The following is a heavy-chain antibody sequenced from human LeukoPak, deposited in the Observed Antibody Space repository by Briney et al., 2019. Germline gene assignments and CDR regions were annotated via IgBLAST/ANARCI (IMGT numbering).Heavy chain of an antibody. CDR2: TYHSGST. CDR3: ARGGRLVEYYFDY. CDR1: GYSISSGYY. Sequence: SETLSLTCTVSGYSISSGYYWGWIRQPPGKGLEWIGSTYHSGSTNYNPSLKSRVTISVDTSKNQFSLKLSSVTAADTAVYYCARGGRLVEYYFDYWGQGTLVTVSS. V-gene: IGHV4-38-2*02. D-gene: IGHD1-26*01. J-gene: IGHJ4*02.